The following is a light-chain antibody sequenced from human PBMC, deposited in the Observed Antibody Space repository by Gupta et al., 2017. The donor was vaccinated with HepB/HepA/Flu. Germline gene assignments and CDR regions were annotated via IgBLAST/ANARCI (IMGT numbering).Light chain of an antibody. CDR2: STN. CDR3: VLYMGSGSWV. Sequence: QTVVPQEPSFSVSPGGTVTLTCGLSSGSVSTGYYPSWYQQTPGQAPRTLIYSTNTRSSGVPDRFSGSIRGNKAALTITGAQADDESNYYCVLYMGSGSWVFGGGTKLTVL. J-gene: IGLJ3*02. V-gene: IGLV8-61*01. CDR1: SGSVSTGYY.